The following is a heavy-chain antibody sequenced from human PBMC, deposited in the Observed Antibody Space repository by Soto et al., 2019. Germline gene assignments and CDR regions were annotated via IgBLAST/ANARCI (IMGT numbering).Heavy chain of an antibody. J-gene: IGHJ4*02. Sequence: EVQLLESGGGLVQPGGSLRLSCAASGFTFSSYAMSWVRQAPGKGLEWVSAISGSGGGTYYADSVQGRFTISRNNSKTTLQMHMNSLRAAATAVYYCVKEEAYSSGWSGVDYWGQGTLVTVSS. V-gene: IGHV3-23*01. CDR1: GFTFSSYA. CDR3: VKEEAYSSGWSGVDY. CDR2: ISGSGGGT. D-gene: IGHD6-19*01.